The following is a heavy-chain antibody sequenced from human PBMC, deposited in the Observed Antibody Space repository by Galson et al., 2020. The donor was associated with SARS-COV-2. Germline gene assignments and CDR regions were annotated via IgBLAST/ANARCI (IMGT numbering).Heavy chain of an antibody. D-gene: IGHD6-19*01. J-gene: IGHJ4*02. CDR1: GGSISSGGYS. V-gene: IGHV4-30-2*01. CDR3: ARTLLGQWLVGY. Sequence: SETLSLTCAVSGGSISSGGYSWSWIRQPPGKGLEWIGYIYHSGSTYYNPSLKSRVTISVDRSKNQFSLKLSSVTAADTAVYYCARTLLGQWLVGYWGQGTLVTVSS. CDR2: IYHSGST.